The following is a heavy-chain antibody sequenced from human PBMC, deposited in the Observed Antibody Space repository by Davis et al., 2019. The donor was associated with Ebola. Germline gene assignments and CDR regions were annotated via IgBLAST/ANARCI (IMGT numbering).Heavy chain of an antibody. D-gene: IGHD2/OR15-2a*01. Sequence: GGSLRPSCAPSGFTFSSYSMNWVRQAPGKGLEWVPSISSSSSYIYYVDSVKGRFTISRDNSKNTPYLQMNSLRADDTALYYCAKGGARYFYHYYGMDVWGQGTTVTVSS. CDR3: AKGGARYFYHYYGMDV. CDR2: ISSSSSYI. J-gene: IGHJ6*02. CDR1: GFTFSSYS. V-gene: IGHV3-21*04.